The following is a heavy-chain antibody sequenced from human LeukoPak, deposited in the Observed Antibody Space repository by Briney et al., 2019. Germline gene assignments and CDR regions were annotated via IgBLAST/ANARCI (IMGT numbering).Heavy chain of an antibody. Sequence: GGSLRLSCAASGFTFSSSGMHWVRQAPGKGLEWVAFIRYDGSYKYYADSVRGRFTISRDNSKNTLYLQMNSLRAEDTAVYYCPKDRGSGGWPNYYYYGMDVWGQGTTVTVSS. D-gene: IGHD3-10*01. CDR3: PKDRGSGGWPNYYYYGMDV. J-gene: IGHJ6*02. V-gene: IGHV3-30*02. CDR2: IRYDGSYK. CDR1: GFTFSSSG.